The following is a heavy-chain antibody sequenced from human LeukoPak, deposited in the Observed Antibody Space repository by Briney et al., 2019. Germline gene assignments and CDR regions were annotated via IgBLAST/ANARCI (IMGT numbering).Heavy chain of an antibody. D-gene: IGHD2-2*01. CDR3: ARGGIVVVPAPTRNWFDP. CDR2: IYYSGST. CDR1: GGSISSSSYY. J-gene: IGHJ5*02. Sequence: SETLSLTCTVSGGSISSSSYYWGWLRQPPGKGPEWIGSIYYSGSTYYNPSLKSRVTISVDTSKNQFSLKLSSVTAADTAVYYCARGGIVVVPAPTRNWFDPWGQGTLVTVSS. V-gene: IGHV4-39*01.